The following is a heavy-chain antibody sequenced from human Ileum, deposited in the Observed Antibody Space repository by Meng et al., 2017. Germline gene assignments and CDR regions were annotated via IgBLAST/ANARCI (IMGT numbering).Heavy chain of an antibody. J-gene: IGHJ3*02. CDR2: IYPGDSDT. CDR3: ARHSHYDILWDAFDI. V-gene: IGHV5-51*01. D-gene: IGHD2/OR15-2a*01. CDR1: GYSFTSYW. Sequence: KVFCKGSGYSFTSYWIGWVRQMPGKGLEWMGIIYPGDSDTRYSPSFQGQVTISANKSISTAYLQWSSLKASDTAMYYCARHSHYDILWDAFDIWGQGTMVTVSS.